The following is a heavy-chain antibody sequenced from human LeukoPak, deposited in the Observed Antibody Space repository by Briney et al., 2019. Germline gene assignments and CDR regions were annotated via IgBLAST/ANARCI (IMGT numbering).Heavy chain of an antibody. CDR2: INSDGSST. CDR1: GFTFSSYW. V-gene: IGHV3-74*01. D-gene: IGHD2-15*01. J-gene: IGHJ5*02. CDR3: ARDRPYCSGGSCYSRGWFDP. Sequence: GGSLRLSCAASGFTFSSYWMHWVRQAPGKGLVWVSRINSDGSSTSYADSVKGRFTISRDNAKNTLYLQINSLRAEDTAVYYCARDRPYCSGGSCYSRGWFDPWGQGTLVTVSS.